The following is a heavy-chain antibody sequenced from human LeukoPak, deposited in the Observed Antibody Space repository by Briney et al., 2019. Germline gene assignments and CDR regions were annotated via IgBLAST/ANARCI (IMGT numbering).Heavy chain of an antibody. CDR1: GFTFSSYE. J-gene: IGHJ4*02. CDR2: ISSSGSTI. CDR3: ARAAELLWFGELPHLDY. V-gene: IGHV3-48*03. Sequence: GGSLRLSYAASGFTFSSYEMNWVRQAPGKGLEWVSYISSSGSTIYYADSVKGRFTISRDNAKNSLYLQMNSLRAEDTAVYYCARAAELLWFGELPHLDYWGQGTLVTVSS. D-gene: IGHD3-10*01.